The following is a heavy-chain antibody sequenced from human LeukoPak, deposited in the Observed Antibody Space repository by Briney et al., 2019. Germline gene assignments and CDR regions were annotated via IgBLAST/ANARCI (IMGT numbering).Heavy chain of an antibody. CDR3: AREDAGGTYSFDY. J-gene: IGHJ4*02. D-gene: IGHD1-26*01. V-gene: IGHV3-66*01. CDR1: GFTVSSNF. CDR2: IYTSGIT. Sequence: GGSLRLSCAVSGFTVSSNFMSWVRQAPGKGPEWVPVIYTSGITYYADSVRGRFTISGDNSKNTLYLQMDSLTAEDTAVYYCAREDAGGTYSFDYWGQGTPVTVSS.